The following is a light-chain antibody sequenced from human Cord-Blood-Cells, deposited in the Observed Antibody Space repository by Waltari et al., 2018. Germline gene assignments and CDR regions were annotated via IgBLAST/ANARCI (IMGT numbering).Light chain of an antibody. Sequence: DIVLTQSPATLSLSPGERATLSCRASQSVSSYLAWYQQTHSQAPRLLNYDASNRATCIPARFSGSGSGTDFALTISSLGPEDFAVYYWQQRSNWPLTFGGGTKVEIK. V-gene: IGKV3-11*01. CDR2: DAS. CDR1: QSVSSY. J-gene: IGKJ4*01. CDR3: QQRSNWPLT.